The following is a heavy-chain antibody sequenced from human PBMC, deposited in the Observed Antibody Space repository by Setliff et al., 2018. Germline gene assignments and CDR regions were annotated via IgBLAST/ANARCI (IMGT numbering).Heavy chain of an antibody. CDR1: GVSVNSLTW. Sequence: SETLSLTCAVSGVSVNSLTWWSWVRQSPGKGLEWIGHIYHDGNTKSYPSVHFNQSLKSRVTMSVDKSKNHFSLELTSVTAADTAVYYCARGGGGYHAASWGQGILVTRLL. CDR3: ARGGGGYHAAS. J-gene: IGHJ5*02. CDR2: IYHDGNT. V-gene: IGHV4-4*02. D-gene: IGHD2-2*01.